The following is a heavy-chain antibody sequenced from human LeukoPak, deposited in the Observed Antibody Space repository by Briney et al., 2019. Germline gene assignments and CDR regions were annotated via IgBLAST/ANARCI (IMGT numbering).Heavy chain of an antibody. CDR1: GFTFSTYA. V-gene: IGHV3-23*01. CDR3: ARNDFGSGWLGDY. Sequence: GGSLTLSCAASGFTFSTYAMSWVRQAPGKGLEWVSTIGGSGGGTYYAESVKGRFIISRDTSKNTLFLQMNSLRAEDTALYYCARNDFGSGWLGDYWGQGTLVTVFS. CDR2: IGGSGGGT. J-gene: IGHJ4*02. D-gene: IGHD6-19*01.